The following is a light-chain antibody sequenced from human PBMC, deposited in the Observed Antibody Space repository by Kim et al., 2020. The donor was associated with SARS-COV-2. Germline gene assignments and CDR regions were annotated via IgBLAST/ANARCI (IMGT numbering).Light chain of an antibody. J-gene: IGLJ2*01. V-gene: IGLV3-1*01. CDR2: QDN. CDR1: KLGERY. CDR3: QVGDSKV. Sequence: VYVSPGQTASITCSGDKLGERYVCWYQQKPGQSPVLVICQDNKRPSGIPERFSGSNSGNTATLTISGTQAIDEADYWCQVGDSKVFGGGTQLTVL.